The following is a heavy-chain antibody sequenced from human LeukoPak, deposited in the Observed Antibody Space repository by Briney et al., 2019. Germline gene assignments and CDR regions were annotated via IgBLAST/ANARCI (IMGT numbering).Heavy chain of an antibody. V-gene: IGHV3-21*01. CDR2: ISSSSSYI. J-gene: IGHJ3*02. D-gene: IGHD3-3*01. CDR1: GFTFSSYS. CDR3: AREPSFGVVIIPAFDI. Sequence: GGSLRLSCAASGFTFSSYSMNWVRQAPGKGLEWVSSISSSSSYIYYADSVKGRFTISRDNSKNTLYLQMNSLRAEDTAVYYCAREPSFGVVIIPAFDIWGQGTMVTVSS.